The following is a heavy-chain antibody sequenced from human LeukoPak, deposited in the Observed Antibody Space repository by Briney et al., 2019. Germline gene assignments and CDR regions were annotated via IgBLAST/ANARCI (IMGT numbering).Heavy chain of an antibody. CDR3: ARVPRRYSYPSPPDY. CDR2: INSDGSST. D-gene: IGHD5-18*01. J-gene: IGHJ4*02. V-gene: IGHV3-74*01. Sequence: PGGSLRLSCAASGFTFSSYWMHWARQAPGKGLVWVSRINSDGSSTSYADSVKGRFTISRDNAKNTLYLQMNSLRAEDTAVYYCARVPRRYSYPSPPDYWGQGTLVTVSS. CDR1: GFTFSSYW.